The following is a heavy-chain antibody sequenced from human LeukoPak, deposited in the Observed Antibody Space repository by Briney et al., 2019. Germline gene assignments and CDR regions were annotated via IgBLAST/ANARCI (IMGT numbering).Heavy chain of an antibody. CDR3: ARDVYYDSSGYPDYYYYYGMDV. D-gene: IGHD3-22*01. CDR2: IIPILGIA. J-gene: IGHJ6*02. Sequence: SVKVSCKASGGTFSSYTISWVRQAPGQGLEWMGRIIPILGIANYAQKFQGRVTITADKSTSTAYTELSSLRSEDTAVYYCARDVYYDSSGYPDYYYYYGMDVWGQGTTVTVSS. CDR1: GGTFSSYT. V-gene: IGHV1-69*04.